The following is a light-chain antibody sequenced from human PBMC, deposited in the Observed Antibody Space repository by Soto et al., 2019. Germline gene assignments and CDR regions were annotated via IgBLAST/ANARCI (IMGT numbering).Light chain of an antibody. CDR1: QSVSSY. J-gene: IGKJ1*01. CDR2: DTS. CDR3: QQRSNWPWT. Sequence: EIVLTQSPATLSLSPGERATLSCRASQSVSSYLVWYQQKAGQAPRLLIYDTSKRATGIPARFSGSGSGTDFTLTISSLEPEDSALYYCQQRSNWPWTFGQGTKVEIK. V-gene: IGKV3-11*01.